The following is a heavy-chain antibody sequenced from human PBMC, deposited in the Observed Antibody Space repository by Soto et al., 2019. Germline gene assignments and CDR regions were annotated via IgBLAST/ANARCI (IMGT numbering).Heavy chain of an antibody. CDR1: GYTLTELS. J-gene: IGHJ3*02. CDR2: FDPEDGET. V-gene: IGHV1-24*01. CDR3: ATTTTWGTAFDI. D-gene: IGHD3-16*01. Sequence: QVQLGQSGAEVKKPGASVKVSCKVSGYTLTELSMPWVRQAPGKGLEWMGGFDPEDGETIYAQKFQGRVTMTEDTSTDKAYMELSSLRSEDTAVYYCATTTTWGTAFDIWGQGTMVTVSS.